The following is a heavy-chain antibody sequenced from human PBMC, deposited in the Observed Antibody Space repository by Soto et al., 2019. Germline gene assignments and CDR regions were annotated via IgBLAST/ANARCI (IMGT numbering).Heavy chain of an antibody. Sequence: VQLVESGGGLVQPGGSLRLSCAASGFTFSSYAMHWVRQAPGKGLEYVSAISSNGGSTYYANSVKGRFTISRDNSKNTLYLQMGSLRAEDMAVYYCARERRIAVAATYAGAFDIWGQGTMVTVSS. CDR2: ISSNGGST. D-gene: IGHD6-19*01. CDR1: GFTFSSYA. V-gene: IGHV3-64*01. CDR3: ARERRIAVAATYAGAFDI. J-gene: IGHJ3*02.